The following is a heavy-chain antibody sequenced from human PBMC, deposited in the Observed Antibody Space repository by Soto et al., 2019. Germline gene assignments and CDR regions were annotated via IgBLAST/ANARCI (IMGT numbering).Heavy chain of an antibody. J-gene: IGHJ4*02. CDR3: AGAQEHFDY. V-gene: IGHV4-30-4*01. CDR2: SYYSGST. Sequence: QVQLQESGPGLVKPSQTLSLTCTVSGGSISSGDYYWSWIRQPPGKGLEWIGYSYYSGSTYYNPPLKRRVTITVDTSKNHLPLTLSHVNAADTAVYSCAGAQEHFDYWGQGTLVTVSS. CDR1: GGSISSGDYY.